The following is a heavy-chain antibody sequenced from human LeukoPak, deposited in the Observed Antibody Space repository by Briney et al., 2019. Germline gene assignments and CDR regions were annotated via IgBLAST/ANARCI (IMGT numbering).Heavy chain of an antibody. Sequence: DTLALTRTVSGRPIRRYYSRGIRQPPAKALEGMGDIYYSGSTNYNPSLKSRVTISVDTSKNQFSLKLSSVTAADTAVYYCARGYCSSTSCHGPYYYGMDVWGQGTTVTVSS. CDR2: IYYSGST. J-gene: IGHJ6*02. CDR3: ARGYCSSTSCHGPYYYGMDV. V-gene: IGHV4-59*07. D-gene: IGHD2-2*01. CDR1: GRPIRRYY.